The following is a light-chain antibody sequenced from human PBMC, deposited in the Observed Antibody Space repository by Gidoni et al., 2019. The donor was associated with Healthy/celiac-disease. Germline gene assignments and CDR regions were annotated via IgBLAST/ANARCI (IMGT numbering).Light chain of an antibody. Sequence: DIQMTQSPSSLSASVGDRVTVTRRASQSISRDLNWYQQKPGKAPKLLIYAASSLQSGVPSRFSGSGSGTDFTLTINSLQPEDSAIYYCQQSYSTPLTFGGGTKVEIK. CDR1: QSISRD. CDR3: QQSYSTPLT. J-gene: IGKJ4*01. CDR2: AAS. V-gene: IGKV1-39*01.